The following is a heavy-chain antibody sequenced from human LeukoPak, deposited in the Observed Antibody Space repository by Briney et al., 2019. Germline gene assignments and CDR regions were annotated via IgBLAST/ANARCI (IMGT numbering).Heavy chain of an antibody. V-gene: IGHV4-34*01. Sequence: PSETLSLTCAVSGGSFSGHYWSWIRQPPGKGLEWIREINQSGSAKYNPSLKSRVSISVHLSKNEFSLELNSATAADTAVYYCARGQPRNFDSSGYYSGGFYDYDFWGQGTQVTVSS. D-gene: IGHD3-22*01. CDR1: GGSFSGHY. J-gene: IGHJ4*02. CDR2: INQSGSA. CDR3: ARGQPRNFDSSGYYSGGFYDYDF.